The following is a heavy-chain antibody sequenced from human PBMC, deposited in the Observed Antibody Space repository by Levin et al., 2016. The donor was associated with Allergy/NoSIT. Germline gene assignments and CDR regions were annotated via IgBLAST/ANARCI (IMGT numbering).Heavy chain of an antibody. CDR3: ARLRERVAAAGQYFQH. CDR1: GYSFTSYW. D-gene: IGHD6-13*01. V-gene: IGHV5-51*01. CDR2: IYPGDSDT. Sequence: GESLKISCKGSGYSFTSYWIGWVRQMPGKGLEWMGIIYPGDSDTRYSPSFQGQVTISADKSISTAYLQWSSLKASDTAMYYCARLRERVAAAGQYFQHWGQGTLVTVSS. J-gene: IGHJ1*01.